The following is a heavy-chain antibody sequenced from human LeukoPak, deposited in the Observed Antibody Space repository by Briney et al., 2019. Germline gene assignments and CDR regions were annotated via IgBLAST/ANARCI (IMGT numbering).Heavy chain of an antibody. J-gene: IGHJ4*02. V-gene: IGHV4-61*02. CDR3: AGDPSWEYYDSSGYYYV. CDR2: IYTSGST. CDR1: GGSISSGSYY. D-gene: IGHD3-22*01. Sequence: PSETLSLTCTVSGGSISSGSYYWNWIRQPAGKGLEWIGRIYTSGSTNYNPSLKSRVTISVDTSKNQFSLKLSSVTAADTAVYYCAGDPSWEYYDSSGYYYVWGQGTLVTVSS.